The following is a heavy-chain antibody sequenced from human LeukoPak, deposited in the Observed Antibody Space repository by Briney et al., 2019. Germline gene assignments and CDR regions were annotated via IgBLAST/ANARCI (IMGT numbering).Heavy chain of an antibody. D-gene: IGHD1-26*01. CDR2: IRSKAYGGTT. J-gene: IGHJ4*02. CDR1: GFTFGDYA. Sequence: GGSLRLSCTASGFTFGDYAMSWVRQAPGKGLEWVGFIRSKAYGGTTEYAASVKGRFTISRDDSKSIAYLQMNSLKTEDTAVYYCTRVSGSYHHYFDYWGQGTLVTVSS. V-gene: IGHV3-49*04. CDR3: TRVSGSYHHYFDY.